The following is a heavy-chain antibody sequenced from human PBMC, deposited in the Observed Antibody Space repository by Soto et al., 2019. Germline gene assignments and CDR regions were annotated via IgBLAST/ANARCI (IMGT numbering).Heavy chain of an antibody. CDR2: VDQSGTT. CDR3: ARRMNVAGGWFDY. J-gene: IGHJ4*02. CDR1: GFSMRSSAYH. V-gene: IGHV4-39*02. D-gene: IGHD1-1*01. Sequence: XETLSLTCAVSGFSMRSSAYHWGWVRQPPGKGLEWLGSVDQSGTTYYNPSLNRRVTISLDTSKSHFSLKVTSATAADTAVYYCARRMNVAGGWFDYWGQGTPVTVSS.